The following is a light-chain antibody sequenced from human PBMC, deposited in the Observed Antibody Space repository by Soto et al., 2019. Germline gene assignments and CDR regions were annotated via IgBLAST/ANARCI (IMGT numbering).Light chain of an antibody. V-gene: IGKV3D-15*02. J-gene: IGKJ3*01. Sequence: EIVMTPSPATLSVSPGERATLSCRASQSVSSNLAWYQQKPGQAPRLLIYAASTRAAAVPDRFTGSGSGTDFALTISRLEPEDFGVYYCQQYGDSPLTSGPGTKVDIK. CDR3: QQYGDSPLT. CDR2: AAS. CDR1: QSVSSN.